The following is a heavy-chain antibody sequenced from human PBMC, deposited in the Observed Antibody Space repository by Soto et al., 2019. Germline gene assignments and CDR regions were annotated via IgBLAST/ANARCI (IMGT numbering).Heavy chain of an antibody. J-gene: IGHJ5*02. V-gene: IGHV4-30-2*01. D-gene: IGHD6-13*01. CDR1: GGSISSGGYS. Sequence: PSETLSLTCAVSGGSISSGGYSWSWIRQPPGKGLEWIGYIYHSGSTYYNPSLKSRVTISEDRSKNQISLKLSSVTAADTAVYYCARGVQQLNQPGDWFDPWGQGTLVTVSS. CDR3: ARGVQQLNQPGDWFDP. CDR2: IYHSGST.